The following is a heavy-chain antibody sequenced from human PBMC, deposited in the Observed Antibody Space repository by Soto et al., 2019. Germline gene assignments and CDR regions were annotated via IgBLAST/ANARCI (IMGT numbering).Heavy chain of an antibody. V-gene: IGHV3-23*01. CDR2: ISGSSGIT. CDR1: GFTFFNYA. D-gene: IGHD6-25*01. J-gene: IGHJ6*02. CDR3: ATSSAYDISQNPYYHGMDV. Sequence: GGSLRLSCAASGFTFFNYAISWVRQAPGKGLEWVSGISGSSGITDYADAVKGRFTISRDNSKKTMYLQMKSLRAEDADVYSCATSSAYDISQNPYYHGMDVWGQGTTVTVSS.